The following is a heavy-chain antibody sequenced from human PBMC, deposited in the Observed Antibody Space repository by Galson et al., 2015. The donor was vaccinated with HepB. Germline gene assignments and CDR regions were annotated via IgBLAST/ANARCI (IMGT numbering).Heavy chain of an antibody. CDR1: GGTFRSSD. Sequence: SVKVSCKASGGTFRSSDISWVRQAPGQGLEWMGGIIPIFHIPNYAQKFQGRVTATADESTSTAYMELSSLRSEDTAVYYCARYAGDYYHGMDVWGQGTTVTVSS. CDR2: IIPIFHIP. CDR3: ARYAGDYYHGMDV. J-gene: IGHJ6*02. D-gene: IGHD2-8*01. V-gene: IGHV1-69*13.